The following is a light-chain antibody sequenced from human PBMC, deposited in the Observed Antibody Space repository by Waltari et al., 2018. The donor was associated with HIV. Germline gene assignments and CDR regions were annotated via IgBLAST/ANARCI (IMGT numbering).Light chain of an antibody. CDR3: CAYAGSTTYVI. CDR2: EVS. Sequence: QSALTQPASVSGSPGQSITISCTGTSSDVGGYNLVSWYQQHPGKAPKLMIYEVSKRTSGVSNRVSGSKSGNTASLTISGVQAEDEADYYCCAYAGSTTYVIFGGGTKLTVL. V-gene: IGLV2-23*02. CDR1: SSDVGGYNL. J-gene: IGLJ2*01.